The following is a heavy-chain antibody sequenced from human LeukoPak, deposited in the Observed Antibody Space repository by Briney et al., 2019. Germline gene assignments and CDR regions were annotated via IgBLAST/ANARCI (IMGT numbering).Heavy chain of an antibody. D-gene: IGHD1-26*01. Sequence: PGGSLRLSCAASGFTFSGSAMHWVRQASGKGLEWVGRIRSKANSYATAYAASVKGRFTISRDDSKNTAYLQMNSLRAEDTAVYYCASLVGATDYWGQGTLVTVSS. CDR1: GFTFSGSA. V-gene: IGHV3-73*01. CDR2: IRSKANSYAT. J-gene: IGHJ4*02. CDR3: ASLVGATDY.